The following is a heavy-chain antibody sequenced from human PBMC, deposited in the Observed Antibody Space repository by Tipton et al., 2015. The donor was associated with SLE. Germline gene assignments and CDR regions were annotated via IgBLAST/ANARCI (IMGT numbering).Heavy chain of an antibody. CDR2: ISGGGSTI. CDR3: ARGLLSSWYFGLDV. V-gene: IGHV3-48*03. J-gene: IGHJ6*02. CDR1: GFTFSSYV. D-gene: IGHD2-21*01. Sequence: SLRLSCSASGFTFSSYVMNWVRQAPGKGLEWIAYISGGGSTIYYADSVKGRISISRDNAKNSVDLQMNSLRVEDTATYHCARGLLSSWYFGLDVWGQGTMVTVSS.